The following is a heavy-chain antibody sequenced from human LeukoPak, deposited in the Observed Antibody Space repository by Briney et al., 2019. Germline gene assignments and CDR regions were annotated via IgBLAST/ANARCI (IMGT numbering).Heavy chain of an antibody. J-gene: IGHJ4*02. V-gene: IGHV3-48*03. CDR3: ARGSLGYCSGGSCYSEVGNDY. CDR2: ISSSGSTI. D-gene: IGHD2-15*01. CDR1: GFTFSSYE. Sequence: GGSLRLSCAASGFTFSSYEMNWVRQAPGKGLEWVSYISSSGSTIYYADSVKGRFTISRDNAKNSLYLQMNSLRAEDTAVYYCARGSLGYCSGGSCYSEVGNDYWGQGTLVTVSS.